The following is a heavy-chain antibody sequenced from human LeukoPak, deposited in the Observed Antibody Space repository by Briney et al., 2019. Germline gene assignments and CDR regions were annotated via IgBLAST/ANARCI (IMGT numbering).Heavy chain of an antibody. Sequence: GESLKISCKGSGYSFTSYWIGWVRQMPGKGLEWMGIIYPGDSDTRYSPSFQGQVTISADKSISTAYLQWSSLKASDTAMYYCARRPLYYYGSGSTGEFDYWGQGTLVTVSS. CDR3: ARRPLYYYGSGSTGEFDY. J-gene: IGHJ4*02. D-gene: IGHD3-10*01. CDR2: IYPGDSDT. CDR1: GYSFTSYW. V-gene: IGHV5-51*01.